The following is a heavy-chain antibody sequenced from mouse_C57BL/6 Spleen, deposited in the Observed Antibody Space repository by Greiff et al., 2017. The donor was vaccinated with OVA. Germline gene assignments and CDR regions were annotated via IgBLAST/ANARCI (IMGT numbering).Heavy chain of an antibody. Sequence: VQVVESGAELVKPGASVKLSCKASGYTFTEYTIHWVKQRSGQGLEWIGWFYPGSGSIKYNEKFKDKATLTADKSSSTVYMELSRLTSEDSAVYFCARHEEIYYYGSSYAWFAYWGQGTLDTVSA. CDR2: FYPGSGSI. CDR1: GYTFTEYT. D-gene: IGHD1-1*01. J-gene: IGHJ3*01. CDR3: ARHEEIYYYGSSYAWFAY. V-gene: IGHV1-62-2*01.